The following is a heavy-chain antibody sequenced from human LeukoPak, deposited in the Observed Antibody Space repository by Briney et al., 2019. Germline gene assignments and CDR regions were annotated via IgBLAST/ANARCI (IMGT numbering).Heavy chain of an antibody. D-gene: IGHD3-10*01. CDR3: ARVDYYGSGSYPATFDP. CDR2: IYSGGST. J-gene: IGHJ5*02. V-gene: IGHV3-53*01. CDR1: GLTVSSNY. Sequence: PGGSLRLSCAASGLTVSSNYMSWVRQAPGKGLEWVSVIYSGGSTYYADSVKGRFTISRDNSKNTLYLQMNSLRAEDTAVYYCARVDYYGSGSYPATFDPWGQGTLVTVSS.